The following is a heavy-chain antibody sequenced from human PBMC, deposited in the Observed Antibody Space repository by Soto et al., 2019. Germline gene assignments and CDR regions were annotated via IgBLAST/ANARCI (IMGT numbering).Heavy chain of an antibody. CDR2: IYYSGST. D-gene: IGHD2-21*02. V-gene: IGHV4-59*11. J-gene: IGHJ4*02. CDR1: GGSISNHY. CDR3: ARTANYGGCDD. Sequence: QVQLQESGPGLVKPSETLSLTCIVSGGSISNHYWSWIRQSPGKGLEWIGYIYYSGSTNYNPSLKSRVTISVDTYKNQFSLKLSSVTAADTAVYCCARTANYGGCDDWGQGTLVTVSS.